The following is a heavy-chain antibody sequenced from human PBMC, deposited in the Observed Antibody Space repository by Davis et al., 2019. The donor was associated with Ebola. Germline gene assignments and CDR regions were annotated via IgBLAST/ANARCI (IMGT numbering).Heavy chain of an antibody. CDR1: GFTFSSYS. CDR2: ISSSSSYI. Sequence: GGSLRLSCAASGFTFSSYSMNWVRQAPGKGLEWVSSISSSSSYIYYADSVKGRFPISRDNAKNSLYLQMNSLRAEDTAVYYCARGGGIVVVPAAIHYYYGMDVWGQGTTVTVSS. J-gene: IGHJ6*02. CDR3: ARGGGIVVVPAAIHYYYGMDV. D-gene: IGHD2-2*01. V-gene: IGHV3-21*01.